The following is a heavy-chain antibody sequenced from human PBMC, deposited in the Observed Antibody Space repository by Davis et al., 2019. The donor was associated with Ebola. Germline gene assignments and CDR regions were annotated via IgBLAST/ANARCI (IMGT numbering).Heavy chain of an antibody. CDR1: GFTFSDYY. CDR3: ARAITIFGVVYSWYFDL. CDR2: ISSSGSTI. Sequence: GESLKISCAASGFTFSDYYMSWIRQAPGKGLEWVSYISSSGSTIYYADSVKGRFTISRDNAKNSLYLQMNSLRAEDTAVYYCARAITIFGVVYSWYFDLWGRGTLVTVSS. D-gene: IGHD3-3*01. J-gene: IGHJ2*01. V-gene: IGHV3-11*01.